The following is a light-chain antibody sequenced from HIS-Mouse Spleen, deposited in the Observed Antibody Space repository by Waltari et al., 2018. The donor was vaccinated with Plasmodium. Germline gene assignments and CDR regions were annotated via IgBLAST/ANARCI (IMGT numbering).Light chain of an antibody. V-gene: IGKV3-20*01. Sequence: EIVLTQSPGTLSLSPGARATLSCRASPRVSSSYLDGYQQKPGQAPRLLIYGASSKATVIPDRCSGSGSGTDFTITISRLEPEDFAVYYCQQYGSSPLTVGGGTKVEIK. J-gene: IGKJ4*01. CDR3: QQYGSSPLT. CDR1: PRVSSSY. CDR2: GAS.